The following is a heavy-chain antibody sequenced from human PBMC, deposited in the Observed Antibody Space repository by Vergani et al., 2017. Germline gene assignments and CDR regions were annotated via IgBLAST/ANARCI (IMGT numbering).Heavy chain of an antibody. V-gene: IGHV3-21*01. J-gene: IGHJ3*02. CDR2: ISSSSSYI. Sequence: EVQLVESGGGLVKPGGSLRLSCAASGFTFSSYSMNWVRQAPGKGLEWVSSISSSSSYIYYADSVKGRFAISRDNAKNSLYLQMNSLRAEETAVYYCAKDTPYYDFWSGDWNDFDIWGQGTMVTVSS. D-gene: IGHD3-3*01. CDR3: AKDTPYYDFWSGDWNDFDI. CDR1: GFTFSSYS.